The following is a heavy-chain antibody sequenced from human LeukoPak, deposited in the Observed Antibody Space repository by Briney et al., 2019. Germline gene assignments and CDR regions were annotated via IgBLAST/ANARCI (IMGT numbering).Heavy chain of an antibody. V-gene: IGHV1-69*13. CDR2: TIPIFGTA. CDR1: GGTFSSYA. J-gene: IGHJ5*02. CDR3: ARGPQGNYYGRNWFDP. Sequence: ASVKVSCKASGGTFSSYAIGWVRQAPGQGLEWMGGTIPIFGTANYAQKFQGRVTITADESTSTAYMELSSLRSEDTAVYYCARGPQGNYYGRNWFDPWGQGTLVTVSS. D-gene: IGHD3-10*01.